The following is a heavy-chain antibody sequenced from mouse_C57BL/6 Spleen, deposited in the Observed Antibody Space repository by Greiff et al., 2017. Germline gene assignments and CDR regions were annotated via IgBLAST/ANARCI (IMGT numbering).Heavy chain of an antibody. J-gene: IGHJ4*01. Sequence: QVQLKQPGAELVKPGASVQLSCKASGYTFTSYWMQWVKQRPGQGLEWIGEIDPSDSYPNYNQKFKGKATLTVDTSSSTAYMQLSSLTSEYSAVYYCARGTTVVATGAMDYWGQGTSGTVSS. D-gene: IGHD1-1*01. CDR1: GYTFTSYW. V-gene: IGHV1-50*01. CDR2: IDPSDSYP. CDR3: ARGTTVVATGAMDY.